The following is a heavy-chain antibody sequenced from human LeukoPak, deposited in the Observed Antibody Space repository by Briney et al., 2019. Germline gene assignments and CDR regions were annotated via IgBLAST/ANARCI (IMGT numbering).Heavy chain of an antibody. V-gene: IGHV3-49*04. CDR3: TRIRCYDGSRYFDY. CDR1: GFNPGDST. CDR2: IRSKNFGGTT. J-gene: IGHJ4*02. Sequence: SLRLSCAAYGFNPGDSTMAWVRQTPGKGLEWVGLIRSKNFGGTTKYAASVECRFAVSRDDSKTIVYLQMNSLNTEDTAVYYCTRIRCYDGSRYFDYWGQGTLVTVSS. D-gene: IGHD3-22*01.